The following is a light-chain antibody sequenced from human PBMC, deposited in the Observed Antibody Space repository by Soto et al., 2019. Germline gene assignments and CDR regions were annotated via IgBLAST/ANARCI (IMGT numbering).Light chain of an antibody. V-gene: IGLV2-11*01. Sequence: QSALTQPRSVSGSPGQSVTISCTGTSSDVGGYNYVSWYQQHPGKAPKLMIYDVSKRPSGVPDRFSGSKSGSTASLTISGLXXXXXXXXYCCSYAGSYTVFGGGTKLTVL. CDR3: CSYAGSYTV. CDR2: DVS. J-gene: IGLJ3*02. CDR1: SSDVGGYNY.